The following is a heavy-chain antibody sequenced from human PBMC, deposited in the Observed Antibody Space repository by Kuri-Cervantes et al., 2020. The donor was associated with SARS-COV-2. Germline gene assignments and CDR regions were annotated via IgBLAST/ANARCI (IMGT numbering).Heavy chain of an antibody. Sequence: ASVKVSCKASGYTFTSYAMHWVRQAPGQRLEWMGWINAGNGNTKYSQKFQGRVTITRDTPASTAYMELSSLRSEDTAVYYCARDTYCSSTSCYRGGMDVWGQGTTVTVSS. D-gene: IGHD2-2*02. CDR3: ARDTYCSSTSCYRGGMDV. CDR2: INAGNGNT. J-gene: IGHJ6*02. V-gene: IGHV1-3*01. CDR1: GYTFTSYA.